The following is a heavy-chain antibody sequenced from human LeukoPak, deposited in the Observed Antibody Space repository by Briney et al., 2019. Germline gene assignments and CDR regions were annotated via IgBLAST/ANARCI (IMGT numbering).Heavy chain of an antibody. V-gene: IGHV3-23*01. Sequence: GGSLRLSCAASGFTFSSYAMGWVRQAPGKGPEGVSAISGSGGSTYYADSVKGRFTVSRDNSKNTLYLQMNSLRAEDTALYYCAKDHVILRRNDAFDIWGQGTMVTVSS. CDR2: ISGSGGST. J-gene: IGHJ3*02. CDR3: AKDHVILRRNDAFDI. CDR1: GFTFSSYA. D-gene: IGHD3-3*01.